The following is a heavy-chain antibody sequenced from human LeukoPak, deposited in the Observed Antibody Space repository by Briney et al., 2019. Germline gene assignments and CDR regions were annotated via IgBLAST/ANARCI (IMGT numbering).Heavy chain of an antibody. J-gene: IGHJ4*02. CDR1: GGSISSSSYY. V-gene: IGHV4-39*07. CDR3: ARGKWGYYYDSSGYYLDC. CDR2: INHSGST. D-gene: IGHD3-22*01. Sequence: SETLSLTCTVSGGSISSSSYYWSWIRQPPGKGLEWIVEINHSGSTNYNPSLKSRVTISVDTSKNQFSLKLSSVTAADTAVYYCARGKWGYYYDSSGYYLDCWGQGTLVTVSS.